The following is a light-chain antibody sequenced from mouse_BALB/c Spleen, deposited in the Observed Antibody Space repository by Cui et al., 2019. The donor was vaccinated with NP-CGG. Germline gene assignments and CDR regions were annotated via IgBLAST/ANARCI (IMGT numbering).Light chain of an antibody. Sequence: QAVVTQESALTRSPGETVTLTCRSSTGAVITSNYANWVQEKPDHLFTGLIGGTNNRVPGVPARFSGSLIGDKAALTITGAQTEDEAIYFCALWYSNHWVFGGGTKLTVL. CDR3: ALWYSNHWV. V-gene: IGLV1*01. CDR1: TGAVITSNY. CDR2: GTN. J-gene: IGLJ1*01.